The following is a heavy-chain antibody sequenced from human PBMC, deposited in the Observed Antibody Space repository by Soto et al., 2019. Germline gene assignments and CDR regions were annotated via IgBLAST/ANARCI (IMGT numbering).Heavy chain of an antibody. CDR2: INHSGST. CDR3: ARVYYDFWSGYFSRNNWFDP. D-gene: IGHD3-3*01. Sequence: PSETLSLTCAVYGGSFSGYYWSWIRQPPGKGLEWIGEINHSGSTNYNPSLKSRVTISVDTSKNQFSLKLSSVTAADTAVYYCARVYYDFWSGYFSRNNWFDPRGQGTLVTVSS. V-gene: IGHV4-34*01. CDR1: GGSFSGYY. J-gene: IGHJ5*02.